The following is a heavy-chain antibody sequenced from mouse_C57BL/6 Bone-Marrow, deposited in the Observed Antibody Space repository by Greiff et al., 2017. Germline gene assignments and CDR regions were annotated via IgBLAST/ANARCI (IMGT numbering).Heavy chain of an antibody. CDR3: TRRLRRVFGC. Sequence: VQLQQSGAELVRPGASVTLSCKASGYTFTDYEMHWVKQTPVHGLAWIGAIDPETGGTASNQKFKGKAILTADKSSSTAYMELRSLTSEDSAVYYCTRRLRRVFGCWGQSTTLTVSS. V-gene: IGHV1-15*01. CDR2: IDPETGGT. CDR1: GYTFTDYE. D-gene: IGHD2-4*01. J-gene: IGHJ2*01.